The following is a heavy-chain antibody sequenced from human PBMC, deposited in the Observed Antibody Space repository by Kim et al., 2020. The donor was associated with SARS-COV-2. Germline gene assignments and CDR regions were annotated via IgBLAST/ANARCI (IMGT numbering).Heavy chain of an antibody. CDR2: VNGNNGNT. D-gene: IGHD2-21*02. J-gene: IGHJ6*02. CDR1: GYAFSSYV. V-gene: IGHV1-3*01. CDR3: ARPSDHDYYYGMDV. Sequence: ASVKDSCKASGYAFSSYVMHWVRQGPGQRLEWLGWVNGNNGNTKQSPKFQGRVTLTRDAFADTAYMELSDLRSDDTAVYYCARPSDHDYYYGMDVWGQGTTVIVSS.